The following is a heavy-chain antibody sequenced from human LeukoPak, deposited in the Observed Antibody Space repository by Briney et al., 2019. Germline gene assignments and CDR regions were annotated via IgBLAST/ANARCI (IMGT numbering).Heavy chain of an antibody. Sequence: GASVKVSCKASGYTFTSYGINWVRQAPGQGLEWMGWISAYNGNTNYAQKLQGRVTMTTDTSTSTAYMELRSLRSDDTAVYYCARSFGRSYGYEGRFDYWGQGTLVTVSS. CDR3: ARSFGRSYGYEGRFDY. J-gene: IGHJ4*02. CDR1: GYTFTSYG. CDR2: ISAYNGNT. V-gene: IGHV1-18*01. D-gene: IGHD5-18*01.